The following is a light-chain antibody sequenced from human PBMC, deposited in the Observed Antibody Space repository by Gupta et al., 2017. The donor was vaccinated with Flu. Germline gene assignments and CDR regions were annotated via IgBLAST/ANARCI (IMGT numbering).Light chain of an antibody. J-gene: IGKJ4*01. V-gene: IGKV3-15*01. CDR3: QQYNDWPRT. CDR2: GAS. Sequence: PASLSLSPGERATLACRASQSGISNLAWYQQKPGQAPRLLIDGASTRATGFPARCSGSGYGTEFTLPISSLQSEDFAVYYCQQYNDWPRTFGEGTKVEIK. CDR1: QSGISN.